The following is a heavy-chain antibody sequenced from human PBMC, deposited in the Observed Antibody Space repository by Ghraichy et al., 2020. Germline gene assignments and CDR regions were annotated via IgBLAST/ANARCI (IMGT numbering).Heavy chain of an antibody. V-gene: IGHV1-69*02. CDR3: ASARGILSGYSNYEMDV. CDR1: GGTFSSYT. Sequence: VKVSCKASGGTFSSYTISWVRQAPGQGLEWMGRIIPILGIANYAQKFQGRVTITADKSTSTAYMELSSLRSEDTAVYYCASARGILSGYSNYEMDVWGQGTTVTVSS. CDR2: IIPILGIA. J-gene: IGHJ6*02. D-gene: IGHD4-11*01.